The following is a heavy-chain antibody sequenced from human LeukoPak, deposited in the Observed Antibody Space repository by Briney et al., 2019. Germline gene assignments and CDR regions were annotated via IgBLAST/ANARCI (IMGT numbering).Heavy chain of an antibody. D-gene: IGHD2-8*01. CDR1: EFTFSSYR. V-gene: IGHV3-48*01. J-gene: IGHJ4*02. CDR2: ISSSSSTI. CDR3: ARSSRELVGYAPWELMPPFDY. Sequence: GGSLRLSCAGSEFTFSSYRMNWVRQAPGKGLEWVSYISSSSSTIYYADSVKGRFTISRDNAKNSLYLQMNSLRAEDTAVYYCARSSRELVGYAPWELMPPFDYWGQGTLVTVSS.